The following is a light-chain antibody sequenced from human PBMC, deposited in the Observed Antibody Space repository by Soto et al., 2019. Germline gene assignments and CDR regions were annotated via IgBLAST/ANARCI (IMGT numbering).Light chain of an antibody. CDR2: DAS. J-gene: IGKJ5*01. CDR3: QQVNSYPQT. V-gene: IGKV1-5*01. Sequence: IRVTQSPPPLSSSVGYRVTITFRASQTITTWMAWYQQKPGKAPKLLVYDASTLQSGVATRFSGSGSGTEFTLIISGLQPEDFATYYCQQVNSYPQTFGQGTRLEIK. CDR1: QTITTW.